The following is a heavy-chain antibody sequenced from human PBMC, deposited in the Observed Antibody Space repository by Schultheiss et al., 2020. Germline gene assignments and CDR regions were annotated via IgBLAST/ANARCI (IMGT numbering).Heavy chain of an antibody. Sequence: GESLKISCAASGFTFSSYSMNWVRQAPGKGLEWVSSISSSSSYIYYADSVKGRFTISRDNAKNSLYLQMNSLRAEDTAVYYCARGAGRQQLVDNWFDPWGQGTLVTVSS. V-gene: IGHV3-21*01. J-gene: IGHJ5*02. CDR1: GFTFSSYS. CDR2: ISSSSSYI. CDR3: ARGAGRQQLVDNWFDP. D-gene: IGHD6-13*01.